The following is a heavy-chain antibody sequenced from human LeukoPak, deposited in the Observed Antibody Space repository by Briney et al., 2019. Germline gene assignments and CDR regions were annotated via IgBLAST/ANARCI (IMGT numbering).Heavy chain of an antibody. J-gene: IGHJ6*03. Sequence: GGSLRLSCAASGFTFSSYAMHWVRQAPGKGLEWVAVISYDGGNKYYADSVKGRFTISRDNSKNTLYPQMNSLRAEDTAVYYCARGVVVPAASRGYYYYYYMDVWGKGTTVTVSS. CDR3: ARGVVVPAASRGYYYYYYMDV. D-gene: IGHD2-2*01. CDR2: ISYDGGNK. V-gene: IGHV3-30-3*01. CDR1: GFTFSSYA.